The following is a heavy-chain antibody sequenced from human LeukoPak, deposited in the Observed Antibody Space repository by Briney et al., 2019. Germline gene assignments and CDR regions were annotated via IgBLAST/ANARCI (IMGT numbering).Heavy chain of an antibody. D-gene: IGHD3-22*01. CDR2: INWNGGST. CDR3: ARDKGEGDSSGYYPDAFDI. J-gene: IGHJ3*02. Sequence: GGSLRLSCAASGFTFDDYGMSWVRQAPGKGLEWVSGINWNGGSTVYADSVKGRFTISRDNAKNSLYLQMNSLRAEDTALYYCARDKGEGDSSGYYPDAFDIWGQGTMVTVSS. V-gene: IGHV3-20*04. CDR1: GFTFDDYG.